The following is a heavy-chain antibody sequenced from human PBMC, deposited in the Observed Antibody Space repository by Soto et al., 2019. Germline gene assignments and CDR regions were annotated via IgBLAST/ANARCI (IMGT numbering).Heavy chain of an antibody. J-gene: IGHJ4*02. Sequence: SVKVSCKASGGTFSSYTISWVRQAPGQGLEWMGRIIPILGIANYAQKFQGRVTITADKSTSTAYMELSSLRSEDTAVYYCASLRDYYDSSGSVWGQGTLVTVSS. D-gene: IGHD3-22*01. CDR1: GGTFSSYT. CDR3: ASLRDYYDSSGSV. V-gene: IGHV1-69*02. CDR2: IIPILGIA.